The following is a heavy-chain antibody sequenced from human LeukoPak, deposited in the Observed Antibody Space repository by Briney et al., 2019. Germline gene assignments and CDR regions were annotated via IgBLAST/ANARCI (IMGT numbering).Heavy chain of an antibody. CDR2: IVPIVGIS. CDR3: AREGLDGTTRTYSHGLYV. CDR1: RGSSKAYA. V-gene: IGHV1-69*04. D-gene: IGHD1-7*01. Sequence: SVNPSPTASRGSSKAYAITWVRQAPGQGLEWMGRIVPIVGISKYAQKFQGRVTINADKSTDTVYMELSSLRSEDTALYYCAREGLDGTTRTYSHGLYVWG. J-gene: IGHJ6*01.